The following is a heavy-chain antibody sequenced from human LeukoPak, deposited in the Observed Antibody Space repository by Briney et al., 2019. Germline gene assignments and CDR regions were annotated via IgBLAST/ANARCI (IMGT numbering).Heavy chain of an antibody. D-gene: IGHD6-13*01. CDR2: IIPIFGTA. J-gene: IGHJ4*02. Sequence: ASVKVSCKASGGTFSSYAISWVRQAPGQGLEWMGGIIPIFGTANYAQKFQGRVTITADESTSTAYMELSSLRSEDTAVYYCARTIIAAAGTSGDQLNYFDYWGQGTLVTVSS. CDR1: GGTFSSYA. V-gene: IGHV1-69*13. CDR3: ARTIIAAAGTSGDQLNYFDY.